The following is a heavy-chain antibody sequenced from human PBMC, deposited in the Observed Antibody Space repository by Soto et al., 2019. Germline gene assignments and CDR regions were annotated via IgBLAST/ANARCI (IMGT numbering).Heavy chain of an antibody. CDR2: IYYSGST. D-gene: IGHD4-17*01. J-gene: IGHJ6*02. Sequence: SETLSLTCTVSGGSISSYYWSWIRQPPGKGLEWIGYIYYSGSTNYNPSLKSRVTISVDTSKNQFSLKLSSVTAADTAVYYCARTTTVVQLYYYYGMDVWGQGTTVT. V-gene: IGHV4-59*01. CDR1: GGSISSYY. CDR3: ARTTTVVQLYYYYGMDV.